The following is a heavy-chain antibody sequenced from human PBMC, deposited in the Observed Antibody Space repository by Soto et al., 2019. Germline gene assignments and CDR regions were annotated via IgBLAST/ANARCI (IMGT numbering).Heavy chain of an antibody. CDR1: GYRFSSYW. V-gene: IGHV5-51*01. CDR3: ARQGSNGAYYYYGMDV. CDR2: IYPGDSDT. Sequence: PGESLKISCKGSGYRFSSYWIAWVRQMPGKGLEWMGIIYPGDSDTRYSPSFQGQVTFSVDKSNNTAYLQWSSLKASDTAMYYCARQGSNGAYYYYGMDVGGKGSAGAV. D-gene: IGHD2-8*01. J-gene: IGHJ6*01.